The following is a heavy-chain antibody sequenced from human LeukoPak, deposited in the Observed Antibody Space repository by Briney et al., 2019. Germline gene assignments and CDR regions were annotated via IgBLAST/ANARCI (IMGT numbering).Heavy chain of an antibody. V-gene: IGHV4-34*01. CDR3: ARVHREVAGQFDP. CDR1: GGSFSGYY. CDR2: INHSGST. D-gene: IGHD2-15*01. Sequence: PSETLSLTCAVYGGSFSGYYWSWIRQPPGKGLEWIGEINHSGSTNYNPSLKSRVTISVDTSKNQFSLKLSSVTAADTAVYYCARVHREVAGQFDPWGQGTLVTVSS. J-gene: IGHJ5*02.